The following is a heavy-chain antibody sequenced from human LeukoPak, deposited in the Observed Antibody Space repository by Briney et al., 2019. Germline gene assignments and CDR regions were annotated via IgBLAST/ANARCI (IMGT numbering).Heavy chain of an antibody. CDR1: GGSISSYY. V-gene: IGHV4-59*08. CDR3: ARAAVVDDAFDI. J-gene: IGHJ3*02. D-gene: IGHD4-23*01. Sequence: SETLSLTCTVSGGSISSYYWSWIRQPPGKGLEWIGYIYYSGSTNYNPSLKSRVTISVDTSKNQFSLKLNSVTAADTAVYYCARAAVVDDAFDIWGQGTMVTVSS. CDR2: IYYSGST.